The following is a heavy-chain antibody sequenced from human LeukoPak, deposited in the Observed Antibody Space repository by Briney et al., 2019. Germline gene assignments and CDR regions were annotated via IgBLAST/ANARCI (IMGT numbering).Heavy chain of an antibody. CDR3: ARIFND. V-gene: IGHV4-61*02. J-gene: IGHJ4*02. CDR2: IYTSGST. CDR1: GGSISSDSYY. Sequence: SQTLSLTCTVSGGSISSDSYYWRWIRQPAGKGLEYIGRIYTSGSTSYNPSLQSRLIMSLDTSKNQLSLKLTSVTAADTAVYYCARIFNDWGQGTLVTVSS.